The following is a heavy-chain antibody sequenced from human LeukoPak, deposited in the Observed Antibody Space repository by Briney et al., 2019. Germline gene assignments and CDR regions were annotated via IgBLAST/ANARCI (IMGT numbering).Heavy chain of an antibody. Sequence: GGSLRLSCAASGFTFSTFAMIWVRQPPGKGLEWVSSIFPSGGEIHYADSVRGRFTIYRDNSKSILSLQMNSLRAEDTAIYYCAKDQRSIAVAGYFDYWGQGTLVTVSS. CDR3: AKDQRSIAVAGYFDY. V-gene: IGHV3-23*01. CDR2: IFPSGGEI. CDR1: GFTFSTFA. J-gene: IGHJ4*02. D-gene: IGHD6-19*01.